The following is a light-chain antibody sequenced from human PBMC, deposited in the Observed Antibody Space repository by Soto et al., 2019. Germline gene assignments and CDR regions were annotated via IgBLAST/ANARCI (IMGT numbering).Light chain of an antibody. J-gene: IGKJ3*01. Sequence: DIQMTQSPSSLSASVGYRVTITCRASQSISSYLNWYQQKPWKAPKLLIYAASNLQSGVPSRFSGSGSGTDFTLSISSLQPEDFATYYCQQSYRTPLFGPGTKGDIK. CDR2: AAS. V-gene: IGKV1-39*01. CDR1: QSISSY. CDR3: QQSYRTPL.